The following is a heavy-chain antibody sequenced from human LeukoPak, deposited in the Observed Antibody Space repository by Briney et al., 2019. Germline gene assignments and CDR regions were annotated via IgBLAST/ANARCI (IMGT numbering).Heavy chain of an antibody. CDR2: IKPDGSEE. D-gene: IGHD2/OR15-2a*01. CDR3: AKASMPYYYYGMDV. V-gene: IGHV3-7*02. Sequence: GGSLRLSCAASGFTFSNYWMTWVRQAPGKGLEWVASIKPDGSEEYYVDSVKGRFTISRDNAKNSLFLQMNNLRAEDTAVYYCAKASMPYYYYGMDVWGQGTTVTVSS. J-gene: IGHJ6*02. CDR1: GFTFSNYW.